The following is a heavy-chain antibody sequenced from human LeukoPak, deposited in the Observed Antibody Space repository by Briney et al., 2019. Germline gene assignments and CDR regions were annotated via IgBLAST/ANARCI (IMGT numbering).Heavy chain of an antibody. Sequence: PSETLSLTCTVSGGSISSSSYYWGWIRQPPGKGLEWIGSIYYSGSTYYNPSLKSRVTKSVDTSKNQFSLKLSSVTAGDTAVYYCARQENSIVGATDFDYWGQGTLVTVSS. D-gene: IGHD1-26*01. CDR3: ARQENSIVGATDFDY. V-gene: IGHV4-39*01. CDR2: IYYSGST. J-gene: IGHJ4*02. CDR1: GGSISSSSYY.